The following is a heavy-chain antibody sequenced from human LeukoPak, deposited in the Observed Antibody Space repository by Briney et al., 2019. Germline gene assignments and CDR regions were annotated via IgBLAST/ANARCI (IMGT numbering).Heavy chain of an antibody. V-gene: IGHV3-30*02. D-gene: IGHD6-13*01. J-gene: IGHJ3*02. CDR3: AKGLHSSSWNDALDI. Sequence: GGSLRLSCVACGFNLIYYGMYWVRQAPGKGLEWVAFIRYDGSNTYYVGSVKGRFTISRDKNTLYLQMNSLRAEDTAIYYYAKGLHSSSWNDALDIWGQGTLVTVSS. CDR2: IRYDGSNT. CDR1: GFNLIYYG.